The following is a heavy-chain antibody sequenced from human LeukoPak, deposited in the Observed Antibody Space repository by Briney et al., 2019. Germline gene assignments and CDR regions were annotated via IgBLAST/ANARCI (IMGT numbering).Heavy chain of an antibody. Sequence: SETLSLTCTVSGGSISSSSYYWGWIRQPPGQGLEWIGSIYYSGSTYYNLSLHSRVAISVDTSKHQFSVKLSSVDAADRSVYYCASLGHYYDSSGYYSWGQGTLVTVSS. CDR3: ASLGHYYDSSGYYS. V-gene: IGHV4-39*01. CDR1: GGSISSSSYY. CDR2: IYYSGST. D-gene: IGHD3-22*01. J-gene: IGHJ4*02.